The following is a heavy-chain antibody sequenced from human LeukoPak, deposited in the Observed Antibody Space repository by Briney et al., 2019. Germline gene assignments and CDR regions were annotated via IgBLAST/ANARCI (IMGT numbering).Heavy chain of an antibody. V-gene: IGHV3-23*01. Sequence: GGSLRLSCAASGFTFSSYAMSWVRQAPGKGLEWVSAISGSGGSTYYADSVKGRFTISRDTSKNTLYLQVNSLRAEDTAVYYCAKALTGEDYGMDVWGQGTTVTVSS. D-gene: IGHD2-15*01. CDR3: AKALTGEDYGMDV. J-gene: IGHJ6*02. CDR1: GFTFSSYA. CDR2: ISGSGGST.